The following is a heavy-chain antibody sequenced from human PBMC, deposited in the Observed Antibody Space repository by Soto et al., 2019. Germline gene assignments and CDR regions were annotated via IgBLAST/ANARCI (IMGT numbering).Heavy chain of an antibody. CDR2: IYYSGST. D-gene: IGHD6-13*01. J-gene: IGHJ4*02. V-gene: IGHV4-59*08. Sequence: QVQLQESGPGLVKPSETLSLTCTVSGGSISSYYWSWIRQPPGKGLEWIGYIYYSGSTNYNPSLTSRVTLSVDTSKNQFSLKLSSVTAADTAVYYCARGRSWLFDYWGQGTLVTVSS. CDR1: GGSISSYY. CDR3: ARGRSWLFDY.